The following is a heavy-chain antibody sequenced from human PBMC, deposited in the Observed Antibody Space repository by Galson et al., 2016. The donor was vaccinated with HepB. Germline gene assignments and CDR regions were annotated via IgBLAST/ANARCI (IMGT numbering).Heavy chain of an antibody. Sequence: SLRLSCAASGLTFSRDSMIWVRQAPGKGLEWVSSISSGSDGYIYYADSVKGRFTISRDNAKNSLLLQMNSLRAEDTAMYYCARVRYSSSWYVLWYFDLWGRGTLVTVSS. J-gene: IGHJ2*01. V-gene: IGHV3-21*01. CDR3: ARVRYSSSWYVLWYFDL. CDR1: GLTFSRDS. CDR2: ISSGSDGYI. D-gene: IGHD6-13*01.